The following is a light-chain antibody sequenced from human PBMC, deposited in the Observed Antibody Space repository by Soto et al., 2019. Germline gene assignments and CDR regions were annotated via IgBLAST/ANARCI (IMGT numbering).Light chain of an antibody. CDR3: AVWDDSLSGRV. Sequence: QSVLTQPPLASGTPGQRVTISCSGSSSNIGSNYVYWYQQLPGTAPKLLIYRDNQRPSGVPDRFSGSKSGTSASLAISGLRSEDEADYYCAVWDDSLSGRVFGGGTKLTVL. J-gene: IGLJ3*02. CDR1: SSNIGSNY. CDR2: RDN. V-gene: IGLV1-47*01.